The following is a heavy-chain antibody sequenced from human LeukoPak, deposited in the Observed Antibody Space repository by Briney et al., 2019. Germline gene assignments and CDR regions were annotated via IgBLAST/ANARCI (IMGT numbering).Heavy chain of an antibody. D-gene: IGHD4-17*01. V-gene: IGHV4-59*12. CDR3: ARGVTTPEDYCYGMDV. CDR2: IYYSGST. CDR1: GVSINDYY. Sequence: SETLSLTCTVSGVSINDYYWSWIRQPPGKGLEWIGHIYYSGSTNYNPSLKSRVTISVDTSKNQFSLKLSSVTAADTAVYYCARGVTTPEDYCYGMDVWGQGTTVTVSS. J-gene: IGHJ6*02.